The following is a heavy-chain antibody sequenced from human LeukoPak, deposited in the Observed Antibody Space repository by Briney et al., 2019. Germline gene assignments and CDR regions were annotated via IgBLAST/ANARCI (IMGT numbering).Heavy chain of an antibody. V-gene: IGHV1-2*02. CDR1: GYTFTGYY. CDR3: ARDLGQAEGWFGP. D-gene: IGHD6-13*01. CDR2: INPNSGGT. Sequence: ASVKVSCKASGYTFTGYYMHWVRQAPGQGLEWMGWINPNSGGTNYAQKFQGRVTMTRDTSISTAYMELSRLRSDDTAVYYCARDLGQAEGWFGPWGQGTLVTVSS. J-gene: IGHJ5*02.